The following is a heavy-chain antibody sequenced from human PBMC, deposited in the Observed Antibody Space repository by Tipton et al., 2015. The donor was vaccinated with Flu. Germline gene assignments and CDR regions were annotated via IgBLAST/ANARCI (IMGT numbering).Heavy chain of an antibody. CDR3: ARDGVVGIAAAGTSGWFDP. CDR2: IYYSGST. V-gene: IGHV4-59*01. CDR1: GGSISSYY. D-gene: IGHD6-13*01. Sequence: PSLTCTVSGGSISSYYWSWIRQPPGKGLEWIGYIYYSGSTNYNPSLKSRVTISVDTSKNQFSLKLSSVTAADTAVYYCARDGVVGIAAAGTSGWFDPWGQGTLVTVSS. J-gene: IGHJ5*02.